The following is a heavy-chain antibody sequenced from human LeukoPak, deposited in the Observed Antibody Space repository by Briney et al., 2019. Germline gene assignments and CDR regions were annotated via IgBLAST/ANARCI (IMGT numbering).Heavy chain of an antibody. CDR3: AREYCSGGSCYRRLDY. CDR1: GYTFTSYG. D-gene: IGHD2-15*01. CDR2: ISAYNGNT. Sequence: GASVKVSCKASGYTFTSYGISWVRQAPGQGLEWMGWISAYNGNTNYAQKLQGRVTMTTDTSTSTAYMELRSLRSEDTAVYYCAREYCSGGSCYRRLDYWGQGTLVTVSS. V-gene: IGHV1-18*01. J-gene: IGHJ4*02.